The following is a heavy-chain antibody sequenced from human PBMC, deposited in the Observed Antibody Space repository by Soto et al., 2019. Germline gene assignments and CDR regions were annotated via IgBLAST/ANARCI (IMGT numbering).Heavy chain of an antibody. J-gene: IGHJ4*02. V-gene: IGHV3-30-3*01. CDR1: GFTFSSYA. D-gene: IGHD5-18*01. Sequence: GGSLRLSCAASGFTFSSYAMHWVRQAPGKGLEWVAVISYDGSNKYYADSVKGRFTISRDNSKNTLYLQMNSLRAEDTAVYYCARDRDTYGHGFFDYWGRGTLVT. CDR2: ISYDGSNK. CDR3: ARDRDTYGHGFFDY.